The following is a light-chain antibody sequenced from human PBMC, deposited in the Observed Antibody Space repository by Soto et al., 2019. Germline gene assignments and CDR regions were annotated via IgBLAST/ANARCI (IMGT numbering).Light chain of an antibody. V-gene: IGLV1-47*02. Sequence: QPVLTQPPSASGTPGQKVFISCSGSSSNIGGTNYAYWYQQLPGAAPKLLMHSNNLRPSGVPDRISGSKFGTAASLAISGLRYEDEAVDYCASWDDSLGAVIFGGGTKLTVL. CDR1: SSNIGGTNY. CDR2: SNN. J-gene: IGLJ2*01. CDR3: ASWDDSLGAVI.